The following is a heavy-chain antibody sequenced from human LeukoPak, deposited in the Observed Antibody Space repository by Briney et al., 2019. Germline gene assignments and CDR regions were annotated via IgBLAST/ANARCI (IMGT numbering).Heavy chain of an antibody. J-gene: IGHJ4*02. CDR2: LYYSGST. V-gene: IGHV4-31*03. CDR3: ARDPGSSSHYFDY. CDR1: GGSISSGGDF. Sequence: TLSLTCTVSGGSISSGGDFGSWSRQHRGEGVEWIGYLYYSGSTYYNPALKRRVTISVDTSKTQCSLKLSSVTAADTAVYYCARDPGSSSHYFDYWGQGTLVTVSS. D-gene: IGHD6-6*01.